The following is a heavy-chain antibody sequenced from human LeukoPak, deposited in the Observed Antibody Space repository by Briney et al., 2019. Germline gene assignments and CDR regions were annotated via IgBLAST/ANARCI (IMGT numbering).Heavy chain of an antibody. Sequence: GESLRLSCAASGFTFSNYIMSWVRQAPGKGLEWVSSISGSSVTTPYADSLKGRFSISRDNSKNTLYLQMNSLRAEDTAVYYCAKRDTTGLYYFDYWGQGTMVTVSS. J-gene: IGHJ4*02. CDR1: GFTFSNYI. V-gene: IGHV3-23*01. CDR3: AKRDTTGLYYFDY. D-gene: IGHD2-8*01. CDR2: ISGSSVTT.